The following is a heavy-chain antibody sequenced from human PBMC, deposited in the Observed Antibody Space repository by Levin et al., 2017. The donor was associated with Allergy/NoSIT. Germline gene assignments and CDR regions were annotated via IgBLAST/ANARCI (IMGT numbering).Heavy chain of an antibody. CDR3: ARDPSTFYFDY. J-gene: IGHJ4*02. CDR2: IYYSGST. V-gene: IGHV4-59*01. CDR1: GDSINNYY. Sequence: KASETLSLTCTVSGDSINNYYWSWIRQPPGKGLEWIGYIYYSGSTNYNPSLKSRVTISVDTSKNQFSLKLSSVTAADTAVYYCARDPSTFYFDYWGQGTLVTVSS.